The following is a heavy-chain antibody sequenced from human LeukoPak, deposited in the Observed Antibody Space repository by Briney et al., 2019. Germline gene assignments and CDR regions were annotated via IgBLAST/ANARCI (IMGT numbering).Heavy chain of an antibody. D-gene: IGHD4-11*01. V-gene: IGHV3-23*01. Sequence: GGSLRLSCAASGFTFSSYAMSWVRQAPGKGLEWVSLISGSGGNTYYADSVKGWFTISRDNSKNTLYLQMNSLRADDTAVYYCAKDDPNDYMPWIYWGQGTLVTVSS. J-gene: IGHJ4*02. CDR3: AKDDPNDYMPWIY. CDR1: GFTFSSYA. CDR2: ISGSGGNT.